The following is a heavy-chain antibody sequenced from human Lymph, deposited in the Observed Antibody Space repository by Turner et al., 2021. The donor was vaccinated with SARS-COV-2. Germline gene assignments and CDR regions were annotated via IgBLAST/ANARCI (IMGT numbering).Heavy chain of an antibody. CDR1: GFTVSYNY. J-gene: IGHJ6*02. CDR3: ARDLMEVGGMDV. CDR2: IYSGGST. D-gene: IGHD3-3*01. Sequence: EVQLVESGGGLIQTGGSLRLPCAAYGFTVSYNYMTWVRQAPGKGLEWVSVIYSGGSTDYADSVKGRFTISRDSSKNTLYLQMNSLRAEDTAVYYCARDLMEVGGMDVWGQGTTVTVSS. V-gene: IGHV3-53*01.